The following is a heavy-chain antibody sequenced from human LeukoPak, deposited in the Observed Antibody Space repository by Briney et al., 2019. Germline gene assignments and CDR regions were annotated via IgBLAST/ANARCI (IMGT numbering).Heavy chain of an antibody. CDR1: GGTFSSYA. CDR2: IIPILGIA. V-gene: IGHV1-69*04. D-gene: IGHD5-18*01. J-gene: IGHJ6*02. CDR3: ARSSSYSYDYPYGMDV. Sequence: GASVKVSCKASGGTFSSYAISWVRQAPGQGLEWMGRIIPILGIANYAQKFQGRVTITADKSTSTAYMELSSLRSEDTAVYYCARSSSYSYDYPYGMDVWGQGTTVTVSS.